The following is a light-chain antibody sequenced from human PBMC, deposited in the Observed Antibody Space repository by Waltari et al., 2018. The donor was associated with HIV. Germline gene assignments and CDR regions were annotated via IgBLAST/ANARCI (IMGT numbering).Light chain of an antibody. V-gene: IGLV2-11*01. CDR2: DVS. CDR3: CSYTGSYTYV. CDR1: SRDVGGYNY. Sequence: QSALTQPPSVSGSPGQSTTISCTGTSRDVGGYNYVHWYQQHPGKAPKLVIYDVSKRPSGVPDRFSGSKSANTASLTISGLQAEDEADYYCCSYTGSYTYVFGTGTKVTVL. J-gene: IGLJ1*01.